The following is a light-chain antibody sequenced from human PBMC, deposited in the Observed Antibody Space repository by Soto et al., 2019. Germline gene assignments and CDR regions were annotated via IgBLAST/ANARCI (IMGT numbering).Light chain of an antibody. CDR3: QQSYSTPFT. CDR2: AAS. V-gene: IGKV1-39*01. CDR1: QSISSY. Sequence: DIQMTQSPSSLSASVGDRVTITCRPSQSISSYLNWYQQKPGKAPKLLIYAASSLQGGVPSRFSGSGSGTDFTLTISSLQPEDFATYYCQQSYSTPFTFGPGTKVDIE. J-gene: IGKJ3*01.